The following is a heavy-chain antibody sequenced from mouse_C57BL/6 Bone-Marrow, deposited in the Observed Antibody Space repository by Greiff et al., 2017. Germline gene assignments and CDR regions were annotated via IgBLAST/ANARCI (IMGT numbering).Heavy chain of an antibody. J-gene: IGHJ2*01. D-gene: IGHD2-3*01. CDR2: INPYNGGT. CDR3: AREGIYDGYYVDY. V-gene: IGHV1-19*01. CDR1: GYTFTDYY. Sequence: EVQLQQSGPVLVKPGASVKMSCKASGYTFTDYYMNWVKQSHGKSLEWIGVINPYNGGTSYNQKFKGKATLTVDKSSSTAYMELNSLTSEDSAVYYCAREGIYDGYYVDYWGQGTTLTVSS.